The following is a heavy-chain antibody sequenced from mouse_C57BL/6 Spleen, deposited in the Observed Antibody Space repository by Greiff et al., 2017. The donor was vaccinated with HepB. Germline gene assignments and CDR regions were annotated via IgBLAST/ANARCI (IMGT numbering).Heavy chain of an antibody. CDR1: GYTFTSYG. J-gene: IGHJ1*03. CDR2: IYPRSGNT. Sequence: VKLQQSGAELARPGASVKLSCKASGYTFTSYGISWVKQRTGQGLEWIGEIYPRSGNTYYNEKFKGKATLTADKSSSTAYMELRSLTSEDSAVYFCASITTVVATRYFDVWGTGTTVTVSS. D-gene: IGHD1-1*01. CDR3: ASITTVVATRYFDV. V-gene: IGHV1-81*01.